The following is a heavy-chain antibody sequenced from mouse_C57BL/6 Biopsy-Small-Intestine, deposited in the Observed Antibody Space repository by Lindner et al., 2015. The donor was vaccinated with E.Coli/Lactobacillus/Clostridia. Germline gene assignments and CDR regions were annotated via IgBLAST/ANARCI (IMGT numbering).Heavy chain of an antibody. J-gene: IGHJ2*01. V-gene: IGHV1-42*01. CDR2: INPSTGGT. CDR3: ARREVYYFDF. D-gene: IGHD2-3*01. CDR1: GYSITSNH. Sequence: VQLQESGPELVKSGTSVKISCVASGYSITSNHVNWVKQSPEKSLEWIGEINPSTGGTTYNDKFRAKATLTIDKSSSTAYMHLKSLTSEDSAVYYCARREVYYFDFWGQGTALTVSS.